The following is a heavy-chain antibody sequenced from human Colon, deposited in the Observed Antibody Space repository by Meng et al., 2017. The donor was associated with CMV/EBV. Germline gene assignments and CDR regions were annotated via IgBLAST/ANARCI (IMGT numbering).Heavy chain of an antibody. D-gene: IGHD1-26*01. CDR3: ARDIKWELHRGYYYYYGMDV. CDR1: GFTFSSYW. Sequence: GESLKISCAASGFTFSSYWMSWVRQAPGKGLEWVAKIKQDGSEKYCVDSVKGRFTISRDNAKNSLYLQMNSLRAEDTAVYYCARDIKWELHRGYYYYYGMDVWGQGTTVTVSS. J-gene: IGHJ6*02. CDR2: IKQDGSEK. V-gene: IGHV3-7*01.